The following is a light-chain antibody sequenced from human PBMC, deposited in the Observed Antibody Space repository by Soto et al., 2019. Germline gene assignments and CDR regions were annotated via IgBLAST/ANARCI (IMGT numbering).Light chain of an antibody. CDR3: SSYTSSNTRS. CDR2: DVS. Sequence: QSALTQPASVSGSPGQSITISWTGTSSDVGGYNYVSWYQQHPGKAPKLMIYDVSNRPSGVSNRFSGSKSGNTASLTISGLQAEDEADYYCSSYTSSNTRSIGGGTKLTVL. V-gene: IGLV2-14*01. J-gene: IGLJ2*01. CDR1: SSDVGGYNY.